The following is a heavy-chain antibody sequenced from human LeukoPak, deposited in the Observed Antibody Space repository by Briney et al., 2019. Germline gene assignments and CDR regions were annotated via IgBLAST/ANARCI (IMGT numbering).Heavy chain of an antibody. J-gene: IGHJ2*01. CDR3: ARSSRGYYYDSSGYYANWYFDL. Sequence: GGSLRLSCAASGSTFSSYDMHWVRQATGKGLEWVSAIGTAGDTYYPGSVKGRFTISRENAKNSLYLQMNSLRAGDTAVYYCARSSRGYYYDSSGYYANWYFDLWGRGTLVTVSS. V-gene: IGHV3-13*04. CDR2: IGTAGDT. CDR1: GSTFSSYD. D-gene: IGHD3-22*01.